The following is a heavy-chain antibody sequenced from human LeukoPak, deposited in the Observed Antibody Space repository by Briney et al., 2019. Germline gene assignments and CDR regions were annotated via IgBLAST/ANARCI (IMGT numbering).Heavy chain of an antibody. Sequence: PGGSLRLSCAASGFTFSSYEMNGVRQAPGKGLEWGSYISSGSNTIYYANSVKGRFTVSRDNAKNSVYLQMNSLRAEDTAVYYCARSRPVDYWGQGTLVTVSS. CDR3: ARSRPVDY. V-gene: IGHV3-48*03. CDR1: GFTFSSYE. J-gene: IGHJ4*02. CDR2: ISSGSNTI.